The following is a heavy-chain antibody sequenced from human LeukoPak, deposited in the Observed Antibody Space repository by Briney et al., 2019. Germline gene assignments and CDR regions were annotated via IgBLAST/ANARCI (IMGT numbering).Heavy chain of an antibody. J-gene: IGHJ5*02. CDR3: AREKGLEGDNWFDP. Sequence: SQTLSLTCAISGDSVSSNSAAWNWLRQSPSRGLEWLGRTYYRSKWYNDYAVSVKSQITINQDTSKNQFSLQLNSVTPEDTAVYYCAREKGLEGDNWFDPWGQGTLVTVSS. D-gene: IGHD1-1*01. V-gene: IGHV6-1*01. CDR1: GDSVSSNSAA. CDR2: TYYRSKWYN.